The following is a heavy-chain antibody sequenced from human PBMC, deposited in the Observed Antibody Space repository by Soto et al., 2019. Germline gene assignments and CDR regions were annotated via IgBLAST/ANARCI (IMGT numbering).Heavy chain of an antibody. CDR1: GITFSSYA. V-gene: IGHV3-23*01. J-gene: IGHJ3*02. CDR3: AKDRSMIVVALDAFDI. Sequence: GGSLRLSCAASGITFSSYAMSWVRQAPGKGLEWVSAISGSGGSTYYADSVKGRFTISRDNSKNTLYLQMNSLRAEDTAVYYCAKDRSMIVVALDAFDIWGQGTMVTVSS. D-gene: IGHD3-22*01. CDR2: ISGSGGST.